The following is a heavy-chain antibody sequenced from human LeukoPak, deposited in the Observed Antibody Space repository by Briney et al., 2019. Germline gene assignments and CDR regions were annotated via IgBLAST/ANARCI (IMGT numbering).Heavy chain of an antibody. Sequence: GGSLRLSCVVSGFTFINYGMSWVRQAPGKGLEWVSTIRASGGMSGDKSKNTLYLQMSNLRAEDTAVYHCAVLAVPAVGYWGQGTLVIVSS. CDR1: GFTFINYG. CDR3: AVLAVPAVGY. D-gene: IGHD2-15*01. V-gene: IGHV3-23*01. CDR2: IRASGG. J-gene: IGHJ4*02.